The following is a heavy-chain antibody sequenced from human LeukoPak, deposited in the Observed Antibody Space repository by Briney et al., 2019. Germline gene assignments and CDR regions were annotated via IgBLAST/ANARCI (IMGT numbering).Heavy chain of an antibody. CDR3: ARGPYYGSGSYYNHFDY. CDR1: GYTFTSYN. J-gene: IGHJ4*02. Sequence: GASVKVSCKASGYTFTSYNINWVRQATGQGLEWMGWMNPNSGNTGYAQKFQGRVTVTRNTSISTAYMELSSLRSEDTAVYYCARGPYYGSGSYYNHFDYWGQGTLVTVSS. CDR2: MNPNSGNT. D-gene: IGHD3-10*01. V-gene: IGHV1-8*01.